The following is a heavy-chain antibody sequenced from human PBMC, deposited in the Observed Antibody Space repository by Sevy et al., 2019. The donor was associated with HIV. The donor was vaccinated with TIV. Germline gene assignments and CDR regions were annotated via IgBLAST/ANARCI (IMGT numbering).Heavy chain of an antibody. J-gene: IGHJ6*02. CDR2: IKSKADGGTT. D-gene: IGHD2-8*02. Sequence: GGSLRLSCAASGFTFYYAWMTWVRQAPGKGLEWVGRIKSKADGGTTDYSAPVKGRFIISREDSKNTLYLQMNSLKTEDTAVYYCSTDPIIVLLVTDGTDVWGQGTTVTVSS. CDR1: GFTFYYAW. V-gene: IGHV3-15*01. CDR3: STDPIIVLLVTDGTDV.